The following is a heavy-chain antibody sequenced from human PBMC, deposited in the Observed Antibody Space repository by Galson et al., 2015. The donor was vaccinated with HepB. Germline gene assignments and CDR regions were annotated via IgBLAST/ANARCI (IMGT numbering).Heavy chain of an antibody. D-gene: IGHD6-13*01. CDR1: GYTFTSYG. CDR3: ARDGIAAANSLYYYYYGMDV. J-gene: IGHJ6*02. Sequence: SVKVSCKASGYTFTSYGISWVRQAPGQGLEWMGWISAYNGNTNYAQKLQGRVTMTTDTSTSTAYMELRSLRSDDTAVYYCARDGIAAANSLYYYYYGMDVWGQGTTVTVSS. CDR2: ISAYNGNT. V-gene: IGHV1-18*04.